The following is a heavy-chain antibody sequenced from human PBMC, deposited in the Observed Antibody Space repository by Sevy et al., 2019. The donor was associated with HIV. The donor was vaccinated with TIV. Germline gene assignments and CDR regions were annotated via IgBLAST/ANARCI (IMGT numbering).Heavy chain of an antibody. CDR2: INPNSGGT. J-gene: IGHJ3*02. CDR3: ARDSSVSRITMIVVVMDLDAFDI. CDR1: GYTFTGYY. D-gene: IGHD3-22*01. V-gene: IGHV1-2*04. Sequence: ASVKVSCKASGYTFTGYYMHWVRQAPGQGLEWMGWINPNSGGTNYAQKFQGWVTMTRYTSISTAYMELSRLRSDDTAVDYCARDSSVSRITMIVVVMDLDAFDIWGQGTMVTVSS.